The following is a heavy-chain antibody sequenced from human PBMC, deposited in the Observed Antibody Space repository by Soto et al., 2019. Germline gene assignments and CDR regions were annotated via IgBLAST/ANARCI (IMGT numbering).Heavy chain of an antibody. V-gene: IGHV4-39*01. J-gene: IGHJ6*03. D-gene: IGHD2-15*01. Sequence: QLQLQESGPGLVKPSETLSLTCTVSGDSISSSTYSWGWIRQPPGRGLGWIGSIYYSGITYYNPSLKRRVTISLDTSKNQFSLQLTSATAADTALYYCASLRPPTGVVVAATPASSYYYYYMDVWGKGTPVTVSS. CDR1: GDSISSSTYS. CDR2: IYYSGIT. CDR3: ASLRPPTGVVVAATPASSYYYYYMDV.